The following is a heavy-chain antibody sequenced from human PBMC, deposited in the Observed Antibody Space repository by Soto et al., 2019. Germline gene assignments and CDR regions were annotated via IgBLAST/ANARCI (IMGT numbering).Heavy chain of an antibody. CDR1: GYTFTSYY. CDR2: INPSGGST. D-gene: IGHD2-15*01. J-gene: IGHJ4*02. V-gene: IGHV1-46*01. CDR3: ARENCSGGSCRYYFDY. Sequence: QVQLVQSGAEVKKPGASVKVSCKASGYTFTSYYMHWVRQAPGQGLEWMGIINPSGGSTSYAQKFQGRVTMTRDTSTSTVYMELSSLRSEDTAVYYCARENCSGGSCRYYFDYWGQGTLVTVSS.